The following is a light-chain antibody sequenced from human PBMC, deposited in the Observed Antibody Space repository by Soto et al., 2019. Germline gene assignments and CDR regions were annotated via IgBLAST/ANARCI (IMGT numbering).Light chain of an antibody. Sequence: EVVMTQFPVTLSVSPGEGATLFCRASESVSKRVAWYQQRVGQAPRLLIYGASTRATGIPARFSGSGSGTEFTLTISSLQSEDFAVYYCQQYYNWWTFGQGTKVEIK. V-gene: IGKV3-15*01. CDR2: GAS. CDR3: QQYYNWWT. J-gene: IGKJ1*01. CDR1: ESVSKR.